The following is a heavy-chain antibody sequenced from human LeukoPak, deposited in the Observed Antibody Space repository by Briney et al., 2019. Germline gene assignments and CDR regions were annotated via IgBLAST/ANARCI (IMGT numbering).Heavy chain of an antibody. CDR3: ATSPPYGDFHYYYNMDA. V-gene: IGHV4-39*01. CDR1: GGSISSSTYY. J-gene: IGHJ6*02. CDR2: ISYSGST. Sequence: SETLSLTCTVSGGSISSSTYYWDWIRQPPGKGLEWIGSISYSGSTYYNPSLKSRVTISVDTSKNQFSLKLRSVTAADTAVYYCATSPPYGDFHYYYNMDAWGQGTTVTVSS. D-gene: IGHD4-17*01.